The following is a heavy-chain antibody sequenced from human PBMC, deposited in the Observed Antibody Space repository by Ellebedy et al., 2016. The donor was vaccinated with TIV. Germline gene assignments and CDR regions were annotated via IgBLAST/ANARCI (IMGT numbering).Heavy chain of an antibody. V-gene: IGHV1-69*06. D-gene: IGHD5-18*01. CDR1: GGTFSSYA. CDR3: AAVRIQIWFPNWFDP. CDR2: IIPIFGTA. J-gene: IGHJ5*02. Sequence: ASVKVSCKASGGTFSSYAISWVRQAPGQGLEWMGGIIPIFGTAIYAQKFQGRVTMTEDTSTDTVYMELSSLRSEDTAVYYCAAVRIQIWFPNWFDPWGQGTLVTVSS.